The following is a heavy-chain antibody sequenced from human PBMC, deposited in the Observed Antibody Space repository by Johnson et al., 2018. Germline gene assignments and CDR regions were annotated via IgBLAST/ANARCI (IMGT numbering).Heavy chain of an antibody. J-gene: IGHJ6*02. CDR3: ARDGAAVTTDYYYYGMDV. Sequence: QVQLVESGGGVVQPGRSLRLSCAASGFTFSSYGMHWVRQAPGKGLEWVAVIWYDGSNKYYADSVKGRFTISRDNSKNTLYLQMNSLRAEATAVYYCARDGAAVTTDYYYYGMDVWGQGTTVTVSS. V-gene: IGHV3-33*01. D-gene: IGHD4-17*01. CDR1: GFTFSSYG. CDR2: IWYDGSNK.